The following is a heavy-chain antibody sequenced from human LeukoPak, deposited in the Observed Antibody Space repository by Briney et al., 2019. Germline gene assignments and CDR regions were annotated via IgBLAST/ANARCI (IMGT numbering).Heavy chain of an antibody. CDR2: IYHSGST. CDR3: AREDWRIDY. CDR1: GYSISSGYY. V-gene: IGHV4-38-2*02. D-gene: IGHD1-1*01. J-gene: IGHJ4*02. Sequence: PSETLSLTCTVSGYSISSGYYWAWTRQSPGKGLEWIGTIYHSGSTYYNPSLKSRVTISLDTSKNQFSLKLSSVTAADTAIYYCAREDWRIDYWGQGTLVIVSS.